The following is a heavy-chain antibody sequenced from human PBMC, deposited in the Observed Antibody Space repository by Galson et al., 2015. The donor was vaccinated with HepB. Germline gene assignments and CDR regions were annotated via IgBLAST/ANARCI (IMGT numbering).Heavy chain of an antibody. CDR2: ISSDGSNK. CDR3: SYFDY. Sequence: SLRLSCAASGFTFINYNMHWLRQAPGKGLEWVAVISSDGSNKYYADSVKGRFTISRDNSKNTVYLQMNSLRAEDTAIYYCSYFDYWGQGTLVTVSS. CDR1: GFTFINYN. V-gene: IGHV3-30*03. J-gene: IGHJ4*02.